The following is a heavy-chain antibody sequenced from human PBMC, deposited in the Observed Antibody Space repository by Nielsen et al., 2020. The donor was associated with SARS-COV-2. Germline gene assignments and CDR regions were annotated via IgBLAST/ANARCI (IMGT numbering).Heavy chain of an antibody. Sequence: GESLKISCEASGFTFSNYGMHWVRQAPGKGLEWVAVVSYDGNKKYYADSVKGRFTVSRDISKNTLYLQMNSLRVEDTAVYHYARVGGDSYESSGYCDFWGQGTLVSVSS. CDR2: VSYDGNKK. CDR3: ARVGGDSYESSGYCDF. D-gene: IGHD3-22*01. CDR1: GFTFSNYG. V-gene: IGHV3-30*03. J-gene: IGHJ4*02.